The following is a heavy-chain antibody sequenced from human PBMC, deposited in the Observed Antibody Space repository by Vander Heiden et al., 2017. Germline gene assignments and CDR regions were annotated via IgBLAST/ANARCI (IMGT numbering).Heavy chain of an antibody. CDR1: GGTFSSYA. CDR2: IIPIFGTA. V-gene: IGHV1-69*01. CDR3: ASSPEGYSYGGGAFDI. Sequence: QVQLVQSGAEVKKPGSSVKVSCKASGGTFSSYAISWVRQAPGQGLEWMGGIIPIFGTANYAQKFQCRVTITADGSTSTADMERSSLRSEETAVYYCASSPEGYSYGGGAFDIWGQGTMVTVSS. D-gene: IGHD5-18*01. J-gene: IGHJ3*02.